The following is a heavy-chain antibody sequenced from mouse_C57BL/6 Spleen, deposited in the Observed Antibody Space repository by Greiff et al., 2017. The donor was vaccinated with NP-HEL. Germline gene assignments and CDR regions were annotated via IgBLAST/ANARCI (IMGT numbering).Heavy chain of an antibody. CDR2: IYPGDGDT. CDR1: GYAFRSYW. D-gene: IGHD4-1*01. CDR3: ARSRTGGAWFAY. J-gene: IGHJ3*01. V-gene: IGHV1-80*01. Sequence: VQLQQSGAELVKPGASVKISCKASGYAFRSYWMNWVKQRPGKGLEWIGQIYPGDGDTNYNGKFTGKATLTADKSSSTAYMQLSSLTSEDSAVYFCARSRTGGAWFAYWGQGTLVTVSA.